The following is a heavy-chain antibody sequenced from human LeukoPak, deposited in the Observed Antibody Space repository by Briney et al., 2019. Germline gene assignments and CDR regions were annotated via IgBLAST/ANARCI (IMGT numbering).Heavy chain of an antibody. CDR2: IYHSGTT. CDR3: ARDGSPLVSSSWYSY. J-gene: IGHJ4*02. CDR1: GGSISSGGYY. Sequence: PSETLSLTCTVSGGSISSGGYYWSWIRQPPGKGLEWIGYIYHSGTTYYNPSLRSRVTISVDTSKNQFSLKLNSVTAADTAMYYCARDGSPLVSSSWYSYWGQGTLVTVSS. V-gene: IGHV4-30-2*01. D-gene: IGHD6-13*01.